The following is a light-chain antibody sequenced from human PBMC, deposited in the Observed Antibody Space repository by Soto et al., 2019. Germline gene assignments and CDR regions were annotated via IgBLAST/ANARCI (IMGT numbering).Light chain of an antibody. V-gene: IGKV3-20*01. CDR1: QTMSNDY. Sequence: ERVLTPSPGTLSLSPGERATLSCRAGQTMSNDYLAWYQQKPGQPPRLLIYGGSRATGIPDRFSGGGSGTDFSLTSSRLEPEDFAVYYCQQYGKSITFGGGTRVEIK. CDR3: QQYGKSIT. CDR2: GGS. J-gene: IGKJ4*01.